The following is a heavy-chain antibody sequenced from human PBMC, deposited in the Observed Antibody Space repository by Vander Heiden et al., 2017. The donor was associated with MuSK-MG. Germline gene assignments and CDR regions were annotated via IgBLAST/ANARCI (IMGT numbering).Heavy chain of an antibody. CDR1: GGSISSSSYY. J-gene: IGHJ3*02. CDR2: IYYSGST. CDR3: ARRPHDHFWGGWGSNAFDI. V-gene: IGHV4-39*01. D-gene: IGHD3-3*02. Sequence: QLQLQESGPGLVKPSETLSLTCTVPGGSISSSSYYWGWIRQPPGKGLEWIGSIYYSGSTYYNPSLKSRVTISVDTSKNQFSLKLSSVTAADTAVYYCARRPHDHFWGGWGSNAFDIWGQGTMVTVSS.